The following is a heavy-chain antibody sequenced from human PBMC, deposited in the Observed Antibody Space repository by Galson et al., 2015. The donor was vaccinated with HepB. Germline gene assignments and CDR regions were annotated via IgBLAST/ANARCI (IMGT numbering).Heavy chain of an antibody. D-gene: IGHD2-15*01. CDR2: INTNTGNP. CDR1: GYTFTSYA. J-gene: IGHJ6*03. V-gene: IGHV7-4-1*02. CDR3: ARRGEYCSGGSCYPLYYYYYMDV. Sequence: SVKVSCKASGYTFTSYAMNWVRQAPGQGLEWMGWINTNTGNPTYAQGFTGRFVFSLDTSVSTAYLQISSLKAEDTAVYYCARRGEYCSGGSCYPLYYYYYMDVWGKGTTVTVSS.